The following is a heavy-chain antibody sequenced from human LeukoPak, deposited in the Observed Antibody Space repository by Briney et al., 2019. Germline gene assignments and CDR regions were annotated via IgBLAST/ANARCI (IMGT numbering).Heavy chain of an antibody. J-gene: IGHJ5*02. Sequence: GGSLRLSCVASGFTFSSYAMHWVRQTPGKGLEYVSGINSNGGSTHYANSVKGRFTISRDNSKHTLYLQMGSLRAEDTAVYYCAKLPASLLWFGELESWGQGTLVTVSS. CDR1: GFTFSSYA. D-gene: IGHD3-10*01. CDR2: INSNGGST. CDR3: AKLPASLLWFGELES. V-gene: IGHV3-64*01.